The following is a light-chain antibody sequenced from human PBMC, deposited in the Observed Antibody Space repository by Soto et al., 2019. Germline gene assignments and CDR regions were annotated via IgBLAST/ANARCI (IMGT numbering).Light chain of an antibody. CDR1: ISNIGVNY. CDR3: ATWDSNLRAVV. CDR2: EHN. V-gene: IGLV1-51*01. Sequence: QSVLTQPPSVSAAPGLKVTISCSGSISNIGVNYVSWYQQVPGTAPKLLIYEHNKRPSGIPDRFSGSTSGTSATLGITGLQTGDEGYYYCATWDSNLRAVVFGGGTKLTVL. J-gene: IGLJ2*01.